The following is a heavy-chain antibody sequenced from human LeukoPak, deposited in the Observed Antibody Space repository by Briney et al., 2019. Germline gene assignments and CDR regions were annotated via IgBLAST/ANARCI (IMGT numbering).Heavy chain of an antibody. CDR2: IIPIFGTA. J-gene: IGHJ5*02. Sequence: SVKVSCKASGGTFSSYAISWVRQAPGQGLEWMGGIIPIFGTANYAQKFQGRVTITADESTSTAYMELSSLRSEDTAVYYCARVRNNYDILTGYQDNWFDPWGQGTLVTVSS. CDR1: GGTFSSYA. CDR3: ARVRNNYDILTGYQDNWFDP. D-gene: IGHD3-9*01. V-gene: IGHV1-69*13.